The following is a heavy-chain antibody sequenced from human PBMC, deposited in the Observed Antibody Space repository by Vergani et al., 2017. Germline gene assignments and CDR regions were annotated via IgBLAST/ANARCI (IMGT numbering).Heavy chain of an antibody. CDR3: ARDLGELLAWFDP. CDR2: IYYSGST. CDR1: GGSVSSGSYY. V-gene: IGHV4-61*01. D-gene: IGHD1-26*01. Sequence: QVQLQESGPGLVKPSETLSLTCTVSGGSVSSGSYYWSWIRQPPGKGLEWIGYIYYSGSTNYNPSLKSRVTISVDTSKNQFSLKLSSVTAADTAVYYCARDLGELLAWFDPCGQGTLVTVSS. J-gene: IGHJ5*02.